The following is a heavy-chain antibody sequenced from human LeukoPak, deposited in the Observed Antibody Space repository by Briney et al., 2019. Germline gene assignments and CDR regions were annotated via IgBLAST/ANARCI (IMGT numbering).Heavy chain of an antibody. CDR1: GFTFSSYG. Sequence: GGSLRLSCAASGFTFSSYGMSWVRQAPGKGLEWVSAISGSGGSTYYADSVKGRFTISRDNSKNTLYLQMNSLRAEDTAVYYCAKDHLAVYAFDIWGQGTMVTVSS. CDR2: ISGSGGST. D-gene: IGHD6-25*01. J-gene: IGHJ3*02. CDR3: AKDHLAVYAFDI. V-gene: IGHV3-23*01.